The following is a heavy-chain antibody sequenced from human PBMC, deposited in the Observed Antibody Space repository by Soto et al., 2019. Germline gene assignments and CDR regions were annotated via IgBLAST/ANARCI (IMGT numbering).Heavy chain of an antibody. CDR2: IYHTGNT. D-gene: IGHD3-22*01. CDR3: ARDYYDSSDYTTNWFDP. V-gene: IGHV4-34*01. Sequence: SETLSLTCAVHGASFSGYYCDWLRQPPGKGLEWIGRIYHTGNTYYNPSLKSRATISVDTSKNQFSLKLTSVTAADTAVYYCARDYYDSSDYTTNWFDPWGQGTLVTVS. CDR1: GASFSGYY. J-gene: IGHJ5*02.